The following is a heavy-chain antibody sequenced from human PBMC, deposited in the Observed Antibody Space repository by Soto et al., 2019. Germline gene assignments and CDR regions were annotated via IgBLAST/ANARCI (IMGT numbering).Heavy chain of an antibody. CDR3: ARVNRSLTDYYIGVNIPSYFDY. V-gene: IGHV1-18*01. J-gene: IGHJ4*01. D-gene: IGHD3-9*01. Sequence: ASVKVSCKASGYTFTSYGISWVRQAPGQGLEWMGWISAYNGNTNYAQKLQGRVTMTTDTSTSTAYMELRSLRSDDTAVYYCARVNRSLTDYYIGVNIPSYFDYWG. CDR2: ISAYNGNT. CDR1: GYTFTSYG.